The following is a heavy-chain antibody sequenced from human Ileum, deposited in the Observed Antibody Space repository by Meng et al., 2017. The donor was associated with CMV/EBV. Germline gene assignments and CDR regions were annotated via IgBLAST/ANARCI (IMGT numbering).Heavy chain of an antibody. CDR3: AKDKGIFGAGQLRYHFDY. CDR1: TFTRYY. Sequence: TFTRYYMHWVRQAPGQRLEWMGIIHPSDGIISYAQRLQGRVTMTSDTSTSTIYMELSSLRSEDTAVYYCAKDKGIFGAGQLRYHFDYWGQGTLVTVSS. CDR2: IHPSDGII. D-gene: IGHD3-3*01. V-gene: IGHV1-46*01. J-gene: IGHJ4*02.